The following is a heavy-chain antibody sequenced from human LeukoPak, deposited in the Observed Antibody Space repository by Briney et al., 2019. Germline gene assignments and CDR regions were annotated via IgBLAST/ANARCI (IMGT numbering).Heavy chain of an antibody. V-gene: IGHV4-34*01. CDR1: GGSFSDYY. CDR2: INDSGST. CDR3: ARDRSIQLHYMDV. Sequence: SETLSLTCAVYGGSFSDYYWSWIRQPPGKGLEWIGEINDSGSTNYNPSLKSRVTMSADKSKNQFFLKLSSVSAADTAVYYCARDRSIQLHYMDVWGKGTTVTVSS. J-gene: IGHJ6*03. D-gene: IGHD5-18*01.